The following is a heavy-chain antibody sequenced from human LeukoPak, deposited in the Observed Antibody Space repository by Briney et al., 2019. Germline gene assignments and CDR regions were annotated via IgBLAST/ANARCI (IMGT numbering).Heavy chain of an antibody. CDR2: ISSSGSTI. CDR1: GFTFSDYY. Sequence: PGGSLRLSCAASGFTFSDYYMSWIRQAPGKGLEWVSYISSSGSTIYYADSVKGRFTISRDNAKNSLYLQMNSLRDEDTAVYFCARRPYSDTSGRLSDVWGQGTTVTVSS. V-gene: IGHV3-11*04. J-gene: IGHJ6*02. CDR3: ARRPYSDTSGRLSDV. D-gene: IGHD3-22*01.